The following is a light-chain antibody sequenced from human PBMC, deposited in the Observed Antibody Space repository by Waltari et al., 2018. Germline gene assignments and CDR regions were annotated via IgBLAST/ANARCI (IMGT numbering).Light chain of an antibody. CDR2: EVS. CDR3: SSYTSSSTLEVV. J-gene: IGLJ2*01. Sequence: QSALTQPASVSGSPGQSITFSCTGTSSDVGGYNYVSWYQQHPGKAPKLMIYEVSNRPSGVSNRFSGSKSGNTASLTISGLQAEDEADYYCSSYTSSSTLEVVFGGGTKLTVL. V-gene: IGLV2-14*01. CDR1: SSDVGGYNY.